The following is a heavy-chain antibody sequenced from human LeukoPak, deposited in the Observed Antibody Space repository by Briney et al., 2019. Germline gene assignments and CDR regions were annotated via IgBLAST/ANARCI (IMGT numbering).Heavy chain of an antibody. D-gene: IGHD3-3*01. CDR1: GFTFSRYW. Sequence: GGSLRLSCAASGFTFSRYWMSWVRQAPGKGLEWVANIKKDGSEKYYVDSVKGRFTISRDNAKNSLYLQMNSLRAEDTAVYYCARDAHYYDFWSGYYIDYWGQGTLVTVSS. CDR2: IKKDGSEK. J-gene: IGHJ4*02. V-gene: IGHV3-7*01. CDR3: ARDAHYYDFWSGYYIDY.